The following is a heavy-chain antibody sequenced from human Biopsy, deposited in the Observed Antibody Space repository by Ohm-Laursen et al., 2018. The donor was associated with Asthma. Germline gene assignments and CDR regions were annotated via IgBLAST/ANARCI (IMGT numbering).Heavy chain of an antibody. V-gene: IGHV4-30-2*06. J-gene: IGHJ2*01. Sequence: TLSLTCAVSGDSIDSGDYSWTWIRQSPGVGLEWIGYIYRNGDTYYNPTLKNRVTISIDRSKNQFSLKLSSVTAADTAVYYCARVPTTLRYFDLWGRGTRVTVSS. D-gene: IGHD2-15*01. CDR3: ARVPTTLRYFDL. CDR2: IYRNGDT. CDR1: GDSIDSGDYS.